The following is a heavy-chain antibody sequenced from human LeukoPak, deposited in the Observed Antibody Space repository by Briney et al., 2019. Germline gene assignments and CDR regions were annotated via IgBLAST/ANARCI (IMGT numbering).Heavy chain of an antibody. CDR3: TRDTGMDV. CDR1: GFTFGDYA. V-gene: IGHV3-49*03. Sequence: GGSLRLSCTASGFTFGDYAMSWFRQALGKGLGWVGFIRSKAYGGTTEYAASVKGRFTISRDDSKSNAYLQMNSLKTEDTAVYYCTRDTGMDVWGQGTTVTVSS. CDR2: IRSKAYGGTT. J-gene: IGHJ6*02.